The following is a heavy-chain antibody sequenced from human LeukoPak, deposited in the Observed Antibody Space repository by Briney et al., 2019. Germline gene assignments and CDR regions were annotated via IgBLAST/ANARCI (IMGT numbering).Heavy chain of an antibody. CDR1: GGSFSGYY. D-gene: IGHD2-15*01. CDR3: ARVWIYCTGGSCYSSWFDS. J-gene: IGHJ5*01. Sequence: SETLSLTCAVYGGSFSGYYWSWIRQPPGKGLEWIREIKHSGSTNYNPSLKSRVTVSEEKSKHHFFLKRRSVAATEPAVYYCARVWIYCTGGSCYSSWFDSWGQGTLVTVSS. V-gene: IGHV4-34*01. CDR2: IKHSGST.